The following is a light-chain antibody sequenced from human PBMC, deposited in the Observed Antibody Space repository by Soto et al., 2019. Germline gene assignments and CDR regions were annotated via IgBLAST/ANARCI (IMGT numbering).Light chain of an antibody. V-gene: IGKV3-20*01. CDR2: GAS. CDR3: HQHGDSPWT. J-gene: IGKJ1*01. CDR1: QRVSNNY. Sequence: EIVLTQSPGTLSLSPVQRATLSGRASQRVSNNYLAWYQQKPGQAPRLLIYGASSRATAIPARFSGTGSGTEFTLTISRLEPEDFATYYCHQHGDSPWTFGQGTTVDIK.